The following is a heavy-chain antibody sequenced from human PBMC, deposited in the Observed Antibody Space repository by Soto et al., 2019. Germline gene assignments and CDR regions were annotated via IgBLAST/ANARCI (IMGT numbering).Heavy chain of an antibody. Sequence: GGSLRLSCAASGFTFSSYAMSWVRQAPGKGLEWVSAISGSGGSTYYADSVKGRFTISRDNSKNTLYLQMNSLRAEDTAVYYCAKGAYYDILTGYFLGKANYYYYMDVWGKGTTVTVSS. CDR2: ISGSGGST. D-gene: IGHD3-9*01. V-gene: IGHV3-23*01. J-gene: IGHJ6*03. CDR1: GFTFSSYA. CDR3: AKGAYYDILTGYFLGKANYYYYMDV.